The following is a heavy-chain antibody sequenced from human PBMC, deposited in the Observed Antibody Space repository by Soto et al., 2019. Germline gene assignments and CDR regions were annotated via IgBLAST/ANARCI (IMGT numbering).Heavy chain of an antibody. V-gene: IGHV4-39*01. D-gene: IGHD6-13*01. CDR1: GDSINSGSYY. Sequence: SETLSLTCTVSGDSINSGSYYWVWVRQPPGKGLEWIGSIYFSGTTYYNPSVKSRVTISVDTSKNQFSLNLSSVTAADTAVYYCARLAAAAFDYWGQGTLVTVSS. CDR3: ARLAAAAFDY. CDR2: IYFSGTT. J-gene: IGHJ4*02.